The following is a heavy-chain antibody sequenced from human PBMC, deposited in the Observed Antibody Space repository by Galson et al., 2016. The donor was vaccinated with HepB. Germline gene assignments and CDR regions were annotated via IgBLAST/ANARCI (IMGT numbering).Heavy chain of an antibody. Sequence: SLRLSCAASGFTYNDYAMHWVRQVPGKGLEWVAGIRRNSGSIGDADSVRGRFSISRDNAKNSLYLQMNSLREEDTALYYCAKDLGDVTAAAGYWGQGTLVTVSS. J-gene: IGHJ4*02. D-gene: IGHD6-13*01. CDR1: GFTYNDYA. CDR3: AKDLGDVTAAAGY. V-gene: IGHV3-9*01. CDR2: IRRNSGSI.